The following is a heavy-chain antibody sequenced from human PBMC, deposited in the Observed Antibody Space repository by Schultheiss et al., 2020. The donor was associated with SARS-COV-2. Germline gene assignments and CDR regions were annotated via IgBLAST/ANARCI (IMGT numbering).Heavy chain of an antibody. CDR2: IYYSGST. CDR1: GGSIGSYY. Sequence: SETLSLTCAVSGGSIGSYYWGWIRQPPGKGLEWIGYIYYSGSTNYNPSLKSRVTISVDTSKNQFSLKLSSVTAADTAVYYCARLAGDYGGNWGYYFDYWGQGTLVTVSS. D-gene: IGHD4-23*01. CDR3: ARLAGDYGGNWGYYFDY. J-gene: IGHJ4*02. V-gene: IGHV4-59*08.